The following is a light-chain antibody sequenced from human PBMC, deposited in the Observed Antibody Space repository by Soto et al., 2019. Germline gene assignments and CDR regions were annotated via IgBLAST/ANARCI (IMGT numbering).Light chain of an antibody. Sequence: DIQMTQSPSTLSASVGDRVTITCRASQSISSWLAWYQQKPGKAPKLLIYKASSLQSGVPSRFSGSGSATEFTVTISSLQPDDFAPYYCKQHHRYSPWTFGQGPKVEIK. CDR3: KQHHRYSPWT. CDR2: KAS. J-gene: IGKJ1*01. CDR1: QSISSW. V-gene: IGKV1-5*03.